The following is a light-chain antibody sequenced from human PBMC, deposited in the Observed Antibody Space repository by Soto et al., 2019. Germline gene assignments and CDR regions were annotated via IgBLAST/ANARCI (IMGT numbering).Light chain of an antibody. J-gene: IGKJ2*01. CDR1: QSVSSSL. Sequence: EIVLTQSPGTLSLSPGERVTLSCRASQSVSSSLLAWYQQKPDQAPRLLIYGASIRATGVPDRFSGSGSGTDFTLTISRLEPEDFAMYYCQQYNNWPPMYTFGQGTKLEIK. CDR3: QQYNNWPPMYT. V-gene: IGKV3-20*01. CDR2: GAS.